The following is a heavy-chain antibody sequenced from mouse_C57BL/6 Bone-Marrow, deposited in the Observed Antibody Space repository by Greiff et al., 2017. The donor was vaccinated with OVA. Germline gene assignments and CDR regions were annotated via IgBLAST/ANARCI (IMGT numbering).Heavy chain of an antibody. CDR2: ISDGGSYT. D-gene: IGHD2-4*01. CDR1: GFTFSSYA. V-gene: IGHV5-4*03. Sequence: EVKLVESGGGLVKPGGSLKLSCAASGFTFSSYAMSWVRQTPEKRLEWVATISDGGSYTYYPDKVKGRFTISRDNAKNNLYLQMSHLKSEDTAMYYCAIIPEAMDYWGQGTSVTVSS. J-gene: IGHJ4*01. CDR3: AIIPEAMDY.